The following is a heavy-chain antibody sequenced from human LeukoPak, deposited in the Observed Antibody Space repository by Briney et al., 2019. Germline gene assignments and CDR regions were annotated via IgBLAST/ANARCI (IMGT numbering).Heavy chain of an antibody. J-gene: IGHJ4*02. CDR2: ISGSGGST. CDR3: ARGYGGNPYFDY. D-gene: IGHD2-15*01. CDR1: GFTFSTYA. V-gene: IGHV3-23*01. Sequence: GGSLRLSCAAPGFTFSTYAMSWVRQAPGRGLEWVSGISGSGGSTYYADSVKGRFTISRDNSKNTLYLQMNSLRAEDTAVYYCARGYGGNPYFDYWGQGTLVTVSS.